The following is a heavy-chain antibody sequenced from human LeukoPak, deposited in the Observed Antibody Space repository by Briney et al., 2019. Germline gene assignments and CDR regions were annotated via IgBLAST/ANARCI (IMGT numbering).Heavy chain of an antibody. Sequence: GGSLRLSCAASGFTFSDYTMNWVRQAPGKRLEWLSSISMSSSVIYYADSVNGRFTISRDNANNSLYLQMNSLRAEDTAVYYCATYSSLNRREFQFWGQGTLLTVSS. J-gene: IGHJ1*01. CDR3: ATYSSLNRREFQF. D-gene: IGHD3-22*01. CDR2: ISMSSSVI. V-gene: IGHV3-21*01. CDR1: GFTFSDYT.